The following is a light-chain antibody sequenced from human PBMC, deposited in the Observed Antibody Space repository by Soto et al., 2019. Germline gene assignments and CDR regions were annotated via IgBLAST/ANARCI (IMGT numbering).Light chain of an antibody. Sequence: EIVLTQSPGTLSLSPGXRATLXCRASQSVNNNYLAWYQQKPGQAPRLLIYGASSRATGIPDRFSGSGSGTDFTLTISRLEPEDFAVYYCQQYGSSQYTFGQGTKLEIK. J-gene: IGKJ2*01. V-gene: IGKV3-20*01. CDR2: GAS. CDR1: QSVNNNY. CDR3: QQYGSSQYT.